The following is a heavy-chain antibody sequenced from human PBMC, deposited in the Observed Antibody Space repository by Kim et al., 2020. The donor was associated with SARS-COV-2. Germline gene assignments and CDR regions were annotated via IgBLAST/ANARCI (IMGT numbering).Heavy chain of an antibody. J-gene: IGHJ4*02. Sequence: GRLTISRDNSKNTLYLQRNSLSAEETAVYYCAKDPLYGSGSYYLLPFDYWGQGTLVTVSS. CDR3: AKDPLYGSGSYYLLPFDY. V-gene: IGHV3-23*01. D-gene: IGHD3-10*01.